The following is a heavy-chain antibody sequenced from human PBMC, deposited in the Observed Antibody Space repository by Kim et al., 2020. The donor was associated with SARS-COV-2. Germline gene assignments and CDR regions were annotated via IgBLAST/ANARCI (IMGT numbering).Heavy chain of an antibody. CDR1: GFTFSSYW. V-gene: IGHV3-74*01. D-gene: IGHD3-9*01. CDR3: ARSDFGWDGWEGSGMDV. CDR2: INSDGSST. J-gene: IGHJ6*02. Sequence: GGSLRLSCAASGFTFSSYWMHWVRQAPGKGLVWVSRINSDGSSTSYADSVKGRFTISRDNAKNTLYLQMNSLRAEDTAVYYCARSDFGWDGWEGSGMDVWGQGTTVTVSS.